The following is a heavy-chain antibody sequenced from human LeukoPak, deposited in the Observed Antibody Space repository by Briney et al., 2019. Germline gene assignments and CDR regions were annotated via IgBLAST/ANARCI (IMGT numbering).Heavy chain of an antibody. J-gene: IGHJ5*02. CDR3: AKDGGEYYDFWSGYSGGIKWFDP. CDR1: GFTFSSYA. D-gene: IGHD3-3*01. V-gene: IGHV3-23*01. CDR2: ISGSGGST. Sequence: GGSLRLSCAASGFTFSSYAMSWVRQAPGKGLEWVSAISGSGGSTYYADSVKGRFTISRDNSKNTVYLQMNGLRAEDTAVYYCAKDGGEYYDFWSGYSGGIKWFDPWGQGTLVTVSS.